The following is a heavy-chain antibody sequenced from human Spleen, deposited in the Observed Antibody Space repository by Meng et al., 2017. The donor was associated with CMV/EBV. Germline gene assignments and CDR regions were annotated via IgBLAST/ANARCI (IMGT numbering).Heavy chain of an antibody. J-gene: IGHJ6*02. V-gene: IGHV1-8*01. CDR3: ARVNGSGSYGLIYYYYGMDV. CDR1: GYTFTSYD. Sequence: ASVKVSCKASGYTFTSYDINWVRQATGQGLEWMGWMNPNSGNTGYAQKFQGRVTMTRNTSISTAYMELSSLRSEDTAVYYCARVNGSGSYGLIYYYYGMDVWGQGTTVTVSS. CDR2: MNPNSGNT. D-gene: IGHD3-10*01.